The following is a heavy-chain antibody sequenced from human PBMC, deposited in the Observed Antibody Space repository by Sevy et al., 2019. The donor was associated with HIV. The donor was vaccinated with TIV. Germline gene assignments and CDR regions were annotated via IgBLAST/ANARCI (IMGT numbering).Heavy chain of an antibody. J-gene: IGHJ5*02. CDR2: IYTSGST. CDR1: GGSISSYY. CDR3: ARQLWFGELSDNWFDP. V-gene: IGHV4-4*07. D-gene: IGHD3-10*01. Sequence: SDTLSLTCTVSGGSISSYYWSWIRQPAGKGLEWIGRIYTSGSTNYNPSLKSRVTMSVDTSKNQFSLKLSSVTAADTAVYYCARQLWFGELSDNWFDPWGQGTLVTVSS.